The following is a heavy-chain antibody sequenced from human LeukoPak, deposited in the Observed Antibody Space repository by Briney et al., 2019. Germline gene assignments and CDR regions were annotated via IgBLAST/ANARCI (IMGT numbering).Heavy chain of an antibody. D-gene: IGHD5-18*01. J-gene: IGHJ4*02. V-gene: IGHV4-30-2*01. Sequence: PSETLSLTCAVSGGSISSGGYSWSWIRQPPGKGLEWIGYIYHSGSTYYNPSLKNRVTISVDRSKNQFSLKLSSVTAADTAVYYCARVNTAMVVIDYWGQGTLVTVSS. CDR3: ARVNTAMVVIDY. CDR1: GGSISSGGYS. CDR2: IYHSGST.